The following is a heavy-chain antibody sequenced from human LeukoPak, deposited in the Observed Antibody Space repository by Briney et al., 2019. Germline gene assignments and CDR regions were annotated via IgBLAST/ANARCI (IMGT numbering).Heavy chain of an antibody. CDR2: IIPIFGTA. CDR3: AREDRLGYCTNGVCYGNSEFWFDP. Sequence: SVKVSCKASGGTFSSYAISWVRQAPGQGLEWMGGIIPIFGTANYAQKFQGRVTITTDESTSTAYMELSSLRSEDTAVYYCAREDRLGYCTNGVCYGNSEFWFDPWGQGTLVTVSS. V-gene: IGHV1-69*05. D-gene: IGHD2-8*01. CDR1: GGTFSSYA. J-gene: IGHJ5*02.